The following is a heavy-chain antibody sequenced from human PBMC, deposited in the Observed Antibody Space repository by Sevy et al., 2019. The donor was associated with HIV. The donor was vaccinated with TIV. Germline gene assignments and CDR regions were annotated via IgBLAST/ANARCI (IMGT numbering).Heavy chain of an antibody. D-gene: IGHD5-12*01. V-gene: IGHV3-49*03. Sequence: GGSLRLSCTTSGFTFDDYAMSWFRQPPGKGLEWVAFITRNSYEAYGGTTDYAASVKGRFIISRDYSKSIAYLQMNSLKTEDTAFYYCTRGLATADTPEYYFDYWGQGTLVTVSS. J-gene: IGHJ4*02. CDR2: ITRNSYEAYGGTT. CDR3: TRGLATADTPEYYFDY. CDR1: GFTFDDYA.